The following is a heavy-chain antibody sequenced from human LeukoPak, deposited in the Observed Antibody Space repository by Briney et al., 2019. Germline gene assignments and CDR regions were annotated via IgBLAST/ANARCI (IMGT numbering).Heavy chain of an antibody. V-gene: IGHV4-59*01. CDR2: IYYSGST. Sequence: SETLSLTCTVSGGSISSYYWSWIRQPPGKGLEWIGYIYYSGSTNYNPSLKSRVTISVDTSKNQFSPKLSSVTAADTAVYYCARESGLQFNWFDPWGQGTLVTVSS. D-gene: IGHD4-11*01. J-gene: IGHJ5*02. CDR1: GGSISSYY. CDR3: ARESGLQFNWFDP.